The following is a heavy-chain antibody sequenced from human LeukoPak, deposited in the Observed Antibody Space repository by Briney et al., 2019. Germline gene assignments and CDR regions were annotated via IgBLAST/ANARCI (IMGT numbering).Heavy chain of an antibody. CDR3: ARDLDYYGSGSYYYFES. V-gene: IGHV4-38-2*02. J-gene: IGHJ4*02. D-gene: IGHD3-10*01. CDR2: IYHSGST. CDR1: GYSISSGYY. Sequence: SETLSLTCTVSGYSISSGYYWGWIRQPPGKGLEWIGSIYHSGSTYYNPSLKSRVTISVDTSKNQFSLKLSSVTAADTAVYYCARDLDYYGSGSYYYFESWGRGTLVTVSS.